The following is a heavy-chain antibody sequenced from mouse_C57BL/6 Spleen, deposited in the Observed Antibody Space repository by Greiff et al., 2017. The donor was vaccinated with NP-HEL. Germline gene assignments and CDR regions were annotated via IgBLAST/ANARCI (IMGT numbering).Heavy chain of an antibody. Sequence: EVKLVESGAELVRPGASVKLSCTASGFNIKDDYMHWVKQRPEQGLEWIGWIDPENGDTEYASKFQGKATITADTSSNTAYLQLSSLTSEDTAVYYCTTGITTVVATKYFDVWGTGTTVTVSS. CDR3: TTGITTVVATKYFDV. V-gene: IGHV14-4*01. D-gene: IGHD1-1*01. J-gene: IGHJ1*03. CDR2: IDPENGDT. CDR1: GFNIKDDY.